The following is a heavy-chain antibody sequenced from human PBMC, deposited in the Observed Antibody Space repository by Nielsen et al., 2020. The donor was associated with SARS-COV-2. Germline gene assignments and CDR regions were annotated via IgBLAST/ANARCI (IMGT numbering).Heavy chain of an antibody. V-gene: IGHV1-69*13. J-gene: IGHJ4*02. CDR2: IIPIFGTA. CDR3: ASLSGYGFLHFDY. Sequence: SVKVSCKASGGTFSSYAISWVRQAPGQGLEWMGGIIPIFGTANYAQKFQGRVTITADESTSTAYMELSSLRSEDTAVYYCASLSGYGFLHFDYWAREPWSPSPQ. CDR1: GGTFSSYA. D-gene: IGHD3-22*01.